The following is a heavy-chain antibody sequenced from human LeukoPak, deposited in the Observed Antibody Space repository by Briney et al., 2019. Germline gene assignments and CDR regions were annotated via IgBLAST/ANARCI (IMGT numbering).Heavy chain of an antibody. CDR3: ARQKCTSTSCLTKNAFDI. CDR1: GSISGYY. J-gene: IGHJ3*02. V-gene: IGHV4-4*09. D-gene: IGHD2-2*01. Sequence: SETLSLTCTVSGSISGYYWSWIRQPPGKGLEWIGYIYTSGSTNYDPSLESRVTISVDTSKNQFSLDLSSVTAADTAVYYCARQKCTSTSCLTKNAFDIWGQGTMVTVSS. CDR2: IYTSGST.